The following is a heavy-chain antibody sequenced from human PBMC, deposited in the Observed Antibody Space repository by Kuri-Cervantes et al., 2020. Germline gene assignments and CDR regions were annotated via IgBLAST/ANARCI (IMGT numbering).Heavy chain of an antibody. J-gene: IGHJ6*02. Sequence: GSLRLSCTVSGGSISSSSYYWGWIRQPPGKGLEWIGSIYYSGSTYYNPSLKSRVTISVDTSKNQFSLKLSSVTAADTAVYYCARKSCSSTSCYFDYYYYYGMDVWGQGTTVTVSS. CDR2: IYYSGST. CDR1: GGSISSSSYY. CDR3: ARKSCSSTSCYFDYYYYYGMDV. V-gene: IGHV4-39*01. D-gene: IGHD2-2*01.